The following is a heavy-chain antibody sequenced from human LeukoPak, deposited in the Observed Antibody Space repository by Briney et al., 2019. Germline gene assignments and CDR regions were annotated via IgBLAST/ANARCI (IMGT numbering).Heavy chain of an antibody. CDR2: IYHGGST. J-gene: IGHJ5*02. V-gene: IGHV4-38-2*02. D-gene: IGHD4-17*01. CDR3: TRDTGTTGEVKFDP. Sequence: SETLSLTCSVSGYSISSGYYWGWIRQPPGKGLEWVAGIYHGGSTYYNPSLKSRVTMSVDTSKSQFSLNLMSVTAADTAVYYCTRDTGTTGEVKFDPWGQGTLVTVSS. CDR1: GYSISSGYY.